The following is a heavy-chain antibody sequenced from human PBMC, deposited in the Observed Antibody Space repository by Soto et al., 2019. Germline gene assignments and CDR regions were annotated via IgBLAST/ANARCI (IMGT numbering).Heavy chain of an antibody. V-gene: IGHV3-48*03. CDR1: GFSFSYSE. Sequence: VGSLRLSCAASGFSFSYSEMNWVRQTPGKGLEWISYISASGSPAYYADSVKGRFTISRDNAKNSLYLQMNSLAAGDTAIYYCAKLRRNGYNFDCWGQGTLVTVSS. D-gene: IGHD3-16*01. CDR3: AKLRRNGYNFDC. CDR2: ISASGSPA. J-gene: IGHJ4*02.